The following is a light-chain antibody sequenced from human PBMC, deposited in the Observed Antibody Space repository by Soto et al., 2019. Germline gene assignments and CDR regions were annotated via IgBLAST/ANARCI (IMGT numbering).Light chain of an antibody. Sequence: QSVLTQPPSVSGAPGQRVTISCAGSSSNIGAGYDVHWYQQLPGTAPKLLIYGNSNRPSGVPDRFSGSKSGTSASLAITGLQDEDEADYYCQSYDSSLSGVVFGGVTKLTVL. CDR1: SSNIGAGYD. CDR3: QSYDSSLSGVV. CDR2: GNS. J-gene: IGLJ2*01. V-gene: IGLV1-40*01.